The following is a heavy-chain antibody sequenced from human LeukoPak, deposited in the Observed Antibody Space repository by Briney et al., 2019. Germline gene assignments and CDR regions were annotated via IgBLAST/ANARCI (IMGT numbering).Heavy chain of an antibody. J-gene: IGHJ4*02. CDR3: AKTPLRFLEWLLGD. D-gene: IGHD3-3*01. V-gene: IGHV3-23*01. CDR2: ISGSGGST. CDR1: GFTFSSYA. Sequence: GGSLRLSCAASGFTFSSYAKTWVRQAPGKGLEWVSGISGSGGSTYYADSVKGRFTISRDNSKNTLYLQMNSLRAEDTAVYYSAKTPLRFLEWLLGDWGQGTLVTVSS.